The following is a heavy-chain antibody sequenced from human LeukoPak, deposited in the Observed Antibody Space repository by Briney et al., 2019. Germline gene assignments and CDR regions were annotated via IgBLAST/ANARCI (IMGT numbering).Heavy chain of an antibody. CDR2: IWYDGSNK. J-gene: IGHJ3*02. CDR3: ARDPGDYYGSGSSDAFDI. V-gene: IGHV3-33*01. D-gene: IGHD3-10*01. CDR1: GFTFSSYG. Sequence: PGGSLRLSCAASGFTFSSYGMHWVRQAPGKGLEWVAVIWYDGSNKYYADSVKGRFTISRDNFKNTLYLQMNSLRAEDTAVYYCARDPGDYYGSGSSDAFDIWGQGTMVTVSS.